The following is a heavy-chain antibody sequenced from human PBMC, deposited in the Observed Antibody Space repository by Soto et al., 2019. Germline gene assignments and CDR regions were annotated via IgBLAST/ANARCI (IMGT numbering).Heavy chain of an antibody. J-gene: IGHJ3*02. CDR2: INSSGST. D-gene: IGHD3-10*01. V-gene: IGHV4-34*01. CDR3: ARIRARFSRSAFDI. Sequence: SETLSLTCAVYGGSFSGYYWSWIRQPPGKGLEWIGEINSSGSTNYNPSLKSRLTISVDTSKNQFSLRLTSVTAADTAVYYCARIRARFSRSAFDIWGQGTMVTVSS. CDR1: GGSFSGYY.